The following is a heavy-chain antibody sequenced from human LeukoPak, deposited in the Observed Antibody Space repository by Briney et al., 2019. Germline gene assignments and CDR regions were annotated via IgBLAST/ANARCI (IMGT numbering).Heavy chain of an antibody. J-gene: IGHJ4*02. D-gene: IGHD5-24*01. CDR1: GFTFSSFG. Sequence: PGGSLRLSCAASGFTFSSFGMHWVRQSPGKGLEWVAVIWYDGSTKVYADSVKGRFTISRDNSKNTLYLQVNSLRAADTAIYYCAKVQEMDTILPPFHYWGQGTLVTVSS. V-gene: IGHV3-33*06. CDR2: IWYDGSTK. CDR3: AKVQEMDTILPPFHY.